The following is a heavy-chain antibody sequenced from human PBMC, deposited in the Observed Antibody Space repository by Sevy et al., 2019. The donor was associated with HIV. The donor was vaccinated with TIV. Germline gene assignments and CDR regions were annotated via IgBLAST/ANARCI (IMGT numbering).Heavy chain of an antibody. CDR1: GESFSGYY. J-gene: IGHJ4*02. V-gene: IGHV4-34*01. D-gene: IGHD3-3*01. Sequence: SETLSLTCAVYGESFSGYYWSWIRQPPEKGLEWIGEVNHSETTNYNPSLKSRVTISMDPSKNQFSLKLTSVTAADTAVYYCARGTYYDFWSGYKYFDYWGQGTLVTVSS. CDR2: VNHSETT. CDR3: ARGTYYDFWSGYKYFDY.